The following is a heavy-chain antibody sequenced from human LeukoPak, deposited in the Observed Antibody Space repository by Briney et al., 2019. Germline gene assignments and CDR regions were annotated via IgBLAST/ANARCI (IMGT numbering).Heavy chain of an antibody. V-gene: IGHV1-8*01. D-gene: IGHD2/OR15-2a*01. CDR2: MNPNSGNT. CDR3: ARGDGGSLNVIYYYYGMDV. Sequence: ASVKVSCKASGYTFTSYDINWVRQATGQGLEWMGWMNPNSGNTGYAQKFQGRVTMTRNTSISTAYMELSSLRSEDTAVYYCARGDGGSLNVIYYYYGMDVWGQGTTVTVSS. J-gene: IGHJ6*02. CDR1: GYTFTSYD.